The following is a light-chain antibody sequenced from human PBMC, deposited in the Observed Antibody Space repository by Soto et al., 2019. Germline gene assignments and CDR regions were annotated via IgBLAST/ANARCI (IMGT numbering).Light chain of an antibody. V-gene: IGKV1-5*03. J-gene: IGKJ1*01. CDR1: QSISSW. CDR3: QQYNSYWT. Sequence: DITMTQSPSTLSASVGDRVTVTCRASQSISSWLAWYQQKPGKAPKLLIYKASSLESGVPSRFSVSGSGTEFTLTISSLQPDDFATYYCQQYNSYWTFGQGTKV. CDR2: KAS.